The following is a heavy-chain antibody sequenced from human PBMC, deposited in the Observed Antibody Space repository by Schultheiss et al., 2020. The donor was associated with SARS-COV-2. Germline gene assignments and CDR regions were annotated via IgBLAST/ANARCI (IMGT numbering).Heavy chain of an antibody. CDR3: ARGDIVGATIFDY. Sequence: SETLSLTCTVSGGSISSYYWSWIRQPPGKGLEWIGYIYYSGSTNYNPSLKSRVTISVDTSKNQFSLKLNSVTPEDTAVYYCARGDIVGATIFDYWGQGTLVTVSS. V-gene: IGHV4-59*12. J-gene: IGHJ4*02. CDR2: IYYSGST. CDR1: GGSISSYY. D-gene: IGHD1-26*01.